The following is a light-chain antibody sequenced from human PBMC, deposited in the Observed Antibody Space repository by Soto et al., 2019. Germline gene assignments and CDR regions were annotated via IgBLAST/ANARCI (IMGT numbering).Light chain of an antibody. V-gene: IGKV3-11*01. CDR2: DAS. CDR3: QQRRDGPLT. Sequence: EIVLTQSPATLSLSPGERATLSCRASQSLGYYLAWFQQKRGQAPRLLIFDASNRASGIPARFSGSGAGTDVTLTISSLDPDEFAVNYCQQRRDGPLTVGVATTVELK. J-gene: IGKJ4*01. CDR1: QSLGYY.